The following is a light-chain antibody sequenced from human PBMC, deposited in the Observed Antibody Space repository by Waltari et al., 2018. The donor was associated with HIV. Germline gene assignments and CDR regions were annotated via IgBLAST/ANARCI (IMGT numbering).Light chain of an antibody. CDR2: AAS. J-gene: IGKJ5*01. CDR3: QQLNSYPLIA. V-gene: IGKV1-9*01. CDR1: QGISSY. Sequence: DIQLTQSPSFLSASVGDRVTFTCRASQGISSYLAWYQQKPGKAPKLLIYAASTLQSGVPSRFSGSGSGTEFTLTISSLQPEDFATYYCQQLNSYPLIAFGQGTRLEIK.